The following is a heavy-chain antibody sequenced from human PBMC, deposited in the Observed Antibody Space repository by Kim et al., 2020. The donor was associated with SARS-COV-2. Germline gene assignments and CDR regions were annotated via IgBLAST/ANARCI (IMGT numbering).Heavy chain of an antibody. CDR3: ARVERATVLDH. D-gene: IGHD4-17*01. CDR2: IYYSGST. Sequence: SETLSLTCTVSGGSISSYYWSWIRQPPGKGLEWIGYIYYSGSTNYNPSLKSRVSMSVDTSRNQFSLKLSSVTAADTAVYYCARVERATVLDHWGQGTLVTVS. J-gene: IGHJ4*02. CDR1: GGSISSYY. V-gene: IGHV4-59*13.